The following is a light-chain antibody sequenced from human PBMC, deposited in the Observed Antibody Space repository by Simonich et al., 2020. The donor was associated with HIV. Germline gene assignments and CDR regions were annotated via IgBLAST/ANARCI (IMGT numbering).Light chain of an antibody. CDR3: QQYDNWPPWT. Sequence: EIVMTQSPGTLSVSPRERATLFCSASQSVSSNLAWYQQKPGQAPRLLIYGASIRATGVPGRFSGSGSGTEFTLTISTMQSEDFAVYYCQQYDNWPPWTFGQGTKVEIK. CDR2: GAS. J-gene: IGKJ1*01. CDR1: QSVSSN. V-gene: IGKV3-15*01.